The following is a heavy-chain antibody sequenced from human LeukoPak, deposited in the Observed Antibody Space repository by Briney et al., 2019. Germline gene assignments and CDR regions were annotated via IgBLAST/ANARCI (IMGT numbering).Heavy chain of an antibody. V-gene: IGHV4-4*07. J-gene: IGHJ4*02. CDR2: IYTSGST. CDR1: GGSISSYY. Sequence: SETLSLTCTVSGGSISSYYWSWIRQPAGKGLEWIGRIYTSGSTNHNPSLKSRVTMSVDTSKNQFSLKLSSVTAADTAVYYCARSHYYDSSGTFDYWGQGTLVTVSS. D-gene: IGHD3-22*01. CDR3: ARSHYYDSSGTFDY.